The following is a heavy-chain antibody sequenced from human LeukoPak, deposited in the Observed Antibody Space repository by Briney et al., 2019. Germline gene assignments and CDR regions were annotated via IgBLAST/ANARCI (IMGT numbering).Heavy chain of an antibody. V-gene: IGHV1-69*05. J-gene: IGHJ3*02. Sequence: SVKVSCKASGGTFRTYAISWVRQAPGQGLEWMGRIIPIFGTTNYAQKFQGRVTIITDGSTSTAYMELSSLRSEDTAVYYCARDTRKQRSSGYYLMDAFDIWGQGTMVTVSS. D-gene: IGHD3-22*01. CDR1: GGTFRTYA. CDR2: IIPIFGTT. CDR3: ARDTRKQRSSGYYLMDAFDI.